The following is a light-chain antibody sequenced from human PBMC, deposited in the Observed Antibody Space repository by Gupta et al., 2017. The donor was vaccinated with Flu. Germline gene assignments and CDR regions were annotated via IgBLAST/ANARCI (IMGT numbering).Light chain of an antibody. CDR3: QQLNSYPPYS. Sequence: DIQLTQSPSFLSASVGDRVTITCRASQGISSYLAWYQQKPGKAPKLLIYAASTLQSGVPSRFSGSGSGTEFTLTISSLQPEDFATYYCQQLNSYPPYSFGQGTXLEIK. CDR2: AAS. CDR1: QGISSY. J-gene: IGKJ2*03. V-gene: IGKV1-9*01.